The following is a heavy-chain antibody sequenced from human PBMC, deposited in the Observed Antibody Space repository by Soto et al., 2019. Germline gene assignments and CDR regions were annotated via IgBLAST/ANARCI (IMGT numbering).Heavy chain of an antibody. Sequence: GGSLRLSCAASGFTFSSYWMHWVRQAPGKGLVWVSRINSDGSSTSYADSVKGRFTISRDNAKNTLYLQMNSLRAEDTAVYYYARVEPLDYYYYYGMDVWGQGTTVTVSS. CDR1: GFTFSSYW. V-gene: IGHV3-74*01. CDR2: INSDGSST. CDR3: ARVEPLDYYYYYGMDV. J-gene: IGHJ6*02.